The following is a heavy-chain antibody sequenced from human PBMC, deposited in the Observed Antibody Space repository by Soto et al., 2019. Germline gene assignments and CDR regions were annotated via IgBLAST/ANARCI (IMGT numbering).Heavy chain of an antibody. Sequence: VQVSCNPSGYTLTDLYIHWLRQAPVQWPSLMGLVDPNSGGTKQTQKFQGRLTMTRDTSTGAVYMELYLQMNSLRAEDTAVYYCAKGVKFYYDSSEGWFDPWGQGTLVTVSS. J-gene: IGHJ5*02. CDR2: VDPNSGGT. CDR3: AKGVKFYYDSSEGWFDP. V-gene: IGHV1-2*02. CDR1: GYTLTDLY. D-gene: IGHD3-22*01.